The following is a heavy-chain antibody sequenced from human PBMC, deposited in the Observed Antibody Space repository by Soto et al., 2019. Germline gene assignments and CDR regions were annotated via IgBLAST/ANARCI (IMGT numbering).Heavy chain of an antibody. CDR2: INPSGDST. V-gene: IGHV1-46*03. J-gene: IGHJ5*02. Sequence: ASVKVSCKASGYTFTGYYMHWVRQAPGQGLEWMGIINPSGDSTSYPQMFQGRVTMTRDTSTSTLYMELSSLRSEDTAVYYCAREISVAGGSLDWFDPWGQGTLVTVSS. CDR3: AREISVAGGSLDWFDP. CDR1: GYTFTGYY. D-gene: IGHD6-19*01.